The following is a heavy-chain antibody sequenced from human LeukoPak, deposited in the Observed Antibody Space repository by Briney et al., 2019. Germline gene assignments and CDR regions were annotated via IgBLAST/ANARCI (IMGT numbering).Heavy chain of an antibody. CDR3: AGGYSYGSTYYYMDV. CDR2: IYYSGST. J-gene: IGHJ6*03. CDR1: GGSISSYY. V-gene: IGHV4-59*01. Sequence: SETLSLTCTVSGGSISSYYWSWIRQPPGKGLEWIGYIYYSGSTNYNPSLKSRATISVDTSKNQFSLKLSSVTAADTAVYYCAGGYSYGSTYYYMDVWGKGTTVTISS. D-gene: IGHD5-18*01.